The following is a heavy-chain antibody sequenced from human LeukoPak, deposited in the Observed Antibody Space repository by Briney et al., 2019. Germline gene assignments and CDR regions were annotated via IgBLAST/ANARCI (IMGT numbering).Heavy chain of an antibody. CDR3: ARGDYGDSIGYFDL. CDR2: ISAYNGNT. J-gene: IGHJ2*01. CDR1: GYTFTSYG. V-gene: IGHV1-18*01. D-gene: IGHD4-17*01. Sequence: ASVKVSCEASGYTFTSYGISWVRQAPGQGLEWMGWISAYNGNTNYAQKLQGRVTMTTDTSTSTAYMELRSLRSDDTAVYYCARGDYGDSIGYFDLWGRGTLVTVSS.